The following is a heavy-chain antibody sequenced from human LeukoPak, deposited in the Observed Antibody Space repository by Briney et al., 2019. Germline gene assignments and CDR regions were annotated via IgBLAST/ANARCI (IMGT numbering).Heavy chain of an antibody. D-gene: IGHD4-11*01. CDR3: ASDQVVTTVTTTFDY. J-gene: IGHJ4*02. CDR1: GFTFSSYS. V-gene: IGHV3-48*01. Sequence: GGSLRLSCAASGFTFSSYSMNWVRQAPGKGLEWVSYISSSSSTIYYADSAKGRFTISRDNAKNSLYLQMNSLRAEDTAVYYCASDQVVTTVTTTFDYWGQGTLVTVSS. CDR2: ISSSSSTI.